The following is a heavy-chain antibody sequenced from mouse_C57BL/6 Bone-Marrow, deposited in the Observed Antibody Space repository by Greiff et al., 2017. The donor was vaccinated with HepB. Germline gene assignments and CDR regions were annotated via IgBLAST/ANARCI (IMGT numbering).Heavy chain of an antibody. CDR3: ASQTYGSSPMDY. D-gene: IGHD1-1*01. J-gene: IGHJ4*01. CDR2: INPSNGGT. CDR1: GYTFTSYW. V-gene: IGHV1-53*01. Sequence: VQLKQPGTELVKPGASVKLSCKASGYTFTSYWMHWVKQRPGQGLEWIGNINPSNGGTNYNEKFKSKATLTVDKSSSTAYMQLSSLTSEDSAVYYCASQTYGSSPMDYWGQGTSVTVSS.